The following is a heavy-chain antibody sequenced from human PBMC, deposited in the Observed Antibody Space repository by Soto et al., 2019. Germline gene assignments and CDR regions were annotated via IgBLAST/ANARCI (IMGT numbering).Heavy chain of an antibody. V-gene: IGHV2-5*02. CDR1: GFSLDATGVG. D-gene: IGHD3-16*01. Sequence: QITLKESGPTLVKPTQTLTLTCTFSGFSLDATGVGVGWIRQPPGKALEWLALIYWDNDKRYSPSLKTRLTITQATSKNQVFLTMTTMDPEDPATYYCADGFYTYPGYFDYWGQGTLVTVSS. CDR3: ADGFYTYPGYFDY. CDR2: IYWDNDK. J-gene: IGHJ4*02.